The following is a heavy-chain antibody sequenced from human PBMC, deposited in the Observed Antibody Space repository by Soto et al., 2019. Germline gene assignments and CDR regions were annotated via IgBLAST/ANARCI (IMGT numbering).Heavy chain of an antibody. CDR3: GRWNFAFDI. Sequence: EVQVVESGGDLIQPGGSLRLSCAVSGFTFSTYFMGWVRQAPGMGLEWLAHINQDGSGKFYVDSVKGRFTISRDNAKNSLYLQMDSLRAEDTALSSCGRWNFAFDIWGQGTMVTVSS. J-gene: IGHJ3*02. D-gene: IGHD1-7*01. CDR1: GFTFSTYF. V-gene: IGHV3-7*01. CDR2: INQDGSGK.